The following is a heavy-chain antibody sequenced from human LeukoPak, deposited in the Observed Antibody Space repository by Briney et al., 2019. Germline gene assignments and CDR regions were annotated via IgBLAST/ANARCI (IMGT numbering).Heavy chain of an antibody. D-gene: IGHD3-16*01. Sequence: SETLSLTCAVSGGSISSSNWWSGVRQPPGKGREWIGEIYHSGSTNYNPSLKSQVTISVDKPKNQFSLKLSSVNASDTAVYYCAKHRAAYLPYDAFDIWGQGTMVTVSS. CDR3: AKHRAAYLPYDAFDI. CDR2: IYHSGST. V-gene: IGHV4-4*02. CDR1: GGSISSSNW. J-gene: IGHJ3*02.